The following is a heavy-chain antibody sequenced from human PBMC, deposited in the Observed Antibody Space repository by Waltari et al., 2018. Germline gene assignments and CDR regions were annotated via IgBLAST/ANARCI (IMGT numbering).Heavy chain of an antibody. CDR1: GFTFSSYS. CDR2: ISSSGGTI. D-gene: IGHD3-3*01. CDR3: ARADVLRFLEWLLFPGGMDV. Sequence: EVQLVESGGDLVQPGGSLRLSCAASGFTFSSYSMNWVRQAPGKGLEWVSYISSSGGTIYAADSVKGRFTISRDSAKNSLYLQMNSLRAEDTAVYYCARADVLRFLEWLLFPGGMDVWGQGTTVTVSS. J-gene: IGHJ6*02. V-gene: IGHV3-48*01.